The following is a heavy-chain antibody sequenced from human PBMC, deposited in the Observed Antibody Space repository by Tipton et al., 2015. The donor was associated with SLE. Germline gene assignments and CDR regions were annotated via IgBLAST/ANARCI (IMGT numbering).Heavy chain of an antibody. D-gene: IGHD5-18*01. Sequence: QLVQSGPEVKKPGASVKVSCKASGYTFTSYGISWVRQAPGQGLEWMGWISAYNGNTNYAQKLQGRVTMTTDTSTSTAYMELRSLRSDDTAVYYCARVALSGYSYGPYYFDYWGQGTLVTVSS. J-gene: IGHJ4*02. CDR1: GYTFTSYG. CDR3: ARVALSGYSYGPYYFDY. V-gene: IGHV1-18*01. CDR2: ISAYNGNT.